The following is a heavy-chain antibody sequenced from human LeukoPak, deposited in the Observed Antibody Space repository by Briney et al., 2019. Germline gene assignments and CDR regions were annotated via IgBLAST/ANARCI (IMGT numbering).Heavy chain of an antibody. CDR1: GFTFSRYW. Sequence: GGSLRLSCAASGFTFSRYWMHWGRQAPGKGPLWVSRINSDGSSTKYADTVEGRFVISRDNARNILYLQMNSLRAEDTAVYYCARDYDPDYYDSSGYSDYWGQGTRVTVSS. CDR3: ARDYDPDYYDSSGYSDY. D-gene: IGHD3-22*01. J-gene: IGHJ4*01. V-gene: IGHV3-74*03. CDR2: INSDGSST.